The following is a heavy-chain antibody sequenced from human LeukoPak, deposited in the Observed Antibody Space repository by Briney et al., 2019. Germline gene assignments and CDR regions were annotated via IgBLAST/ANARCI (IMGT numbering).Heavy chain of an antibody. CDR3: ATVGTTGTRWFDP. D-gene: IGHD1-1*01. CDR1: GYNFAIYW. J-gene: IGHJ5*02. Sequence: GESLKISCKGSGYNFAIYWNGWVRQMPGKGLEWMGVIYPRDSDTRYSPSFQGQVTISVDKSISTAYLQWSSLKTSDTAIYYCATVGTTGTRWFDPWGQGTLVTVSS. V-gene: IGHV5-51*01. CDR2: IYPRDSDT.